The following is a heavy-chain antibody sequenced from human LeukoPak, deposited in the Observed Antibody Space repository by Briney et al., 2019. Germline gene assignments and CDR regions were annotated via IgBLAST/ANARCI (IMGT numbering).Heavy chain of an antibody. D-gene: IGHD3-10*01. Sequence: ASVKVACKASGGTFISYAISWVRQAPGQGLEWMGRIIPILGIANYAQKFQGRVTITADKSTSTAYMELSSLRSEDTAVYYCARGSVPRGWFDPWGQGTLVTVSS. CDR2: IIPILGIA. CDR3: ARGSVPRGWFDP. J-gene: IGHJ5*02. V-gene: IGHV1-69*04. CDR1: GGTFISYA.